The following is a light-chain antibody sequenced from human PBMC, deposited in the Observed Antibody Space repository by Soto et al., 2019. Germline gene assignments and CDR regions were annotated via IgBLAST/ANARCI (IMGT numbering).Light chain of an antibody. Sequence: DIQMTQFPSALSASVGDRVTITCRASQNVNNWLAWYQHKSGKAPQLLIYDASVLETGVPSRFSGSGSGTEFTLAISGLQSDDFATYSCQQYNTYWTFGPGTK. V-gene: IGKV1-5*01. J-gene: IGKJ1*01. CDR1: QNVNNW. CDR3: QQYNTYWT. CDR2: DAS.